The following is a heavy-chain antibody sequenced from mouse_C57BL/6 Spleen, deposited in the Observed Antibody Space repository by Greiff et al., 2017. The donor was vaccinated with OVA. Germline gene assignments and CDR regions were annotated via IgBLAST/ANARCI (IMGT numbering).Heavy chain of an antibody. CDR3: ARNWGYDYDVGAMDY. Sequence: QVQLKQSGPGLVQPSQSLSITCTVSGFSLTSYGVHWVRQSPGKGLEWLGVIWSGGSTDYNEAFISSLSISKDNSKSQVFFKMNSLQADDTAIYYCARNWGYDYDVGAMDYWGQGTSVTVSS. CDR1: GFSLTSYG. D-gene: IGHD2-4*01. V-gene: IGHV2-2*01. J-gene: IGHJ4*01. CDR2: IWSGGST.